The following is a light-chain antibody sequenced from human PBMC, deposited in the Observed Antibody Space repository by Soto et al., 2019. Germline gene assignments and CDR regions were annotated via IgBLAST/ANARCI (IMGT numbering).Light chain of an antibody. CDR2: GAS. CDR1: VDMDNY. CDR3: QQNKNLPVT. J-gene: IGKJ4*01. V-gene: IGKV1-33*01. Sequence: DIPMTQSPSSLSASVGDRVTITCQASVDMDNYLNWYQQKPGQATKLLIYGASNLEAGVPSRFSGSGSGTDYVFAISRIQPEDFATYYCQQNKNLPVTFGGGTKVE.